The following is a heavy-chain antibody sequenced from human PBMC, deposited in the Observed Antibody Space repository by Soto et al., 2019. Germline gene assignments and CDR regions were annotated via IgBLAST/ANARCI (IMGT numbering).Heavy chain of an antibody. Sequence: QVQLVQSGAEVKKPGASVTVSCKASGYTFTNYILSWVRQAPGQGLEWMGWIGAYNGNTNYAQNLQGRVTMTTDTSTSKAYMELRSLRSDDTAVYYCARDGYGMDVWGQGTTVTVSS. V-gene: IGHV1-18*04. CDR3: ARDGYGMDV. J-gene: IGHJ6*02. CDR2: IGAYNGNT. CDR1: GYTFTNYI.